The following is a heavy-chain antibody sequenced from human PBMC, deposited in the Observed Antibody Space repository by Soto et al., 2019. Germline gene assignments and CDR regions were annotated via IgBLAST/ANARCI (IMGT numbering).Heavy chain of an antibody. V-gene: IGHV4-59*01. D-gene: IGHD6-6*01. J-gene: IGHJ6*02. Sequence: SETLSLTCTVSGGSISSYYWSWIRQPPGKGLEWIGYIYYSGSTNYNPSLKSRVTISVDTSKNQFSLKLSSVTAADTAVYYCARGRPEYYYYYGMDVWGQGTTVTVSS. CDR1: GGSISSYY. CDR2: IYYSGST. CDR3: ARGRPEYYYYYGMDV.